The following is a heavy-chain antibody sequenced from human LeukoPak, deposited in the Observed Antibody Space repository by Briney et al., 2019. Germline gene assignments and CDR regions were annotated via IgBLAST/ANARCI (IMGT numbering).Heavy chain of an antibody. Sequence: GESLRLSCAASGFIFSSHWMSWVRQAPGRGLEWVAYINQDGGEKYYVDSVKGRFTISRDSAKNSLYLQMNSLRAGDSAVYYCVPDAHSKVILTVYSLWGQGTLVSVSS. V-gene: IGHV3-7*01. J-gene: IGHJ4*02. D-gene: IGHD3-9*01. CDR2: INQDGGEK. CDR3: VPDAHSKVILTVYSL. CDR1: GFIFSSHW.